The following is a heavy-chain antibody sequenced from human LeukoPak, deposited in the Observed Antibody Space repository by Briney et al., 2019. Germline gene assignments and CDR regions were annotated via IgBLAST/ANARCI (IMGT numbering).Heavy chain of an antibody. D-gene: IGHD1-26*01. CDR3: AKDRSIVGATVPCGY. CDR1: GLTFTNAW. V-gene: IGHV3-30*18. Sequence: PGGSLRLSCATSGLTFTNAWMSWFRQAPGKGLEWVAVISYDGSNKYYADSVKGRFTISRDNSKNTLYLQMNSLRAEDTAVYYCAKDRSIVGATVPCGYWGQGTLVTVSS. J-gene: IGHJ4*02. CDR2: ISYDGSNK.